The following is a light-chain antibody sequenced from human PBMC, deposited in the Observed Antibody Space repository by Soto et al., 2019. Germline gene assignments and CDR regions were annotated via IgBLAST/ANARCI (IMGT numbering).Light chain of an antibody. J-gene: IGKJ1*01. V-gene: IGKV3-20*01. CDR1: QSVTSTY. CDR2: AVS. Sequence: IVLTQSPGTLSLSPWERVTLSCRASQSVTSTYLSWYQQKPGQAPRLLIYAVSSRATGIPDRFSGSGSGTDFTLTISRLEPEDFAVYYCQHYGYSRTFGQGTKVDIK. CDR3: QHYGYSRT.